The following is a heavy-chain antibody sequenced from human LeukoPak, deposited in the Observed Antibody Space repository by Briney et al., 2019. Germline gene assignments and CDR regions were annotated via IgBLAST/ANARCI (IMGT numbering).Heavy chain of an antibody. CDR2: ISYDGSNK. Sequence: GGSLRLSCAASGFTFSSYTMHWVRQAPGKGLEWVAVISYDGSNKYYADSVKGRFTISRDNSKNTLYLQMNSLRAEDTAVYYCAKDFRGSSVDYWGQGTLVTVSS. J-gene: IGHJ4*02. CDR3: AKDFRGSSVDY. CDR1: GFTFSSYT. V-gene: IGHV3-30*04. D-gene: IGHD2-2*01.